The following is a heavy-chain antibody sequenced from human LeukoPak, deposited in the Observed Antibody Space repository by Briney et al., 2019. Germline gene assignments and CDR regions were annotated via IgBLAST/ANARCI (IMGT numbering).Heavy chain of an antibody. CDR3: ARGGNYGDYDGYFDY. Sequence: KPSETLSLTCTVSGGSISSYYWSWIRQPPGKGLEWIGYIYYSGSTNYNPSLRSRVTISVDTSKDQFSLKLSSVTAADTAVYYCARGGNYGDYDGYFDYWGQGTLVTVPS. CDR1: GGSISSYY. J-gene: IGHJ4*02. V-gene: IGHV4-59*08. CDR2: IYYSGST. D-gene: IGHD4-17*01.